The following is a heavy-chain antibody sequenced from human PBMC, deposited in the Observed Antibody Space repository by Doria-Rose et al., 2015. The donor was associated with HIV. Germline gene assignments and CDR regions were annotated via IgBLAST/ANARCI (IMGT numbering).Heavy chain of an antibody. Sequence: QVTLKESGPVLVKPTETPTLTCTVSGVSLSSPGMGVSWIRQPPGKALEWLASIFSDDERSSKTSLKDRRTISRDTAKSQVVLTMTDMHPVDTATYYCARIKSSRWYHRYYFDFWGQGTLVIVSA. CDR2: IFSDDER. V-gene: IGHV2-26*01. D-gene: IGHD6-13*01. J-gene: IGHJ4*02. CDR1: GVSLSSPGMG. CDR3: ARIKSSRWYHRYYFDF.